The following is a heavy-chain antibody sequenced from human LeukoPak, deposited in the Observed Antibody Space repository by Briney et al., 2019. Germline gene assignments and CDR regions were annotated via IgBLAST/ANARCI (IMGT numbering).Heavy chain of an antibody. CDR3: ARYYYGSGNYGIDY. Sequence: SETLSLTCTVSGGSISSSYWSWIRQPAGKGLEWIGRIYSSGSTKYNPSLKSRVTMSVDTSKNQFSMKLRSVTAADTAVYYCARYYYGSGNYGIDYWGQGNLVTVSS. CDR1: GGSISSSY. J-gene: IGHJ4*02. CDR2: IYSSGST. V-gene: IGHV4-4*07. D-gene: IGHD3-10*01.